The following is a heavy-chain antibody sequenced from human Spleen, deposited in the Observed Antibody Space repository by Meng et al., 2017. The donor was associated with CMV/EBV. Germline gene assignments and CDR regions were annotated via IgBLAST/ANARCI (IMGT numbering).Heavy chain of an antibody. CDR3: ARQATGYCSGGSCYSGSIFDY. V-gene: IGHV4-30-4*01. J-gene: IGHJ4*02. Sequence: SSPDPLNPHRPQPRPCPGLGGPNSIGVNNCSWIRQPPAKVLEWIGYIHDSGSTHYNPSLKSRVTISVDTSKNQFSLKVSSVTAADTAVYHCARQATGYCSGGSCYSGSIFDYWGQGTLVTVSS. D-gene: IGHD2-15*01. CDR2: IHDSGST. CDR1: GGPNSIGVNN.